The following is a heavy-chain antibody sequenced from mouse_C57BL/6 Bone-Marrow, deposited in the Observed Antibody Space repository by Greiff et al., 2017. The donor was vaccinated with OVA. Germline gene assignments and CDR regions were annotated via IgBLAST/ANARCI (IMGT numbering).Heavy chain of an antibody. J-gene: IGHJ2*01. CDR3: ARQFPFITTVVATDY. CDR1: GYTFTSYW. V-gene: IGHV1-64*01. Sequence: VQLQQPGAELVKPGASVKLSCKASGYTFTSYWMHWVKQRPGQGLEWIGMIHPNSGSTNYNEKFKSKATLTVDKSSSTAYMQLNSLTSEDSAVYYCARQFPFITTVVATDYWGQGTTLTVSS. D-gene: IGHD1-1*01. CDR2: IHPNSGST.